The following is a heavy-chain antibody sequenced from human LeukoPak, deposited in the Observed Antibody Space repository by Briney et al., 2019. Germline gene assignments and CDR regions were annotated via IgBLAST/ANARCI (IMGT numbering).Heavy chain of an antibody. V-gene: IGHV1-18*01. CDR3: ARETYYDILTGYYIGAFDI. Sequence: ASVKVSCKASGYTFTSYGISWVRQAPGQGLEWMGWISAYNGNTNYAQKLQGRVTMTTDTSTSTAYMELTSLRSDDTAVYYCARETYYDILTGYYIGAFDIWGQGTMVTVSS. D-gene: IGHD3-9*01. CDR2: ISAYNGNT. CDR1: GYTFTSYG. J-gene: IGHJ3*02.